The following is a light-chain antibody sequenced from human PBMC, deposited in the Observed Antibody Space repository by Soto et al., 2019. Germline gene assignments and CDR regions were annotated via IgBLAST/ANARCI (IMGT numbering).Light chain of an antibody. CDR2: EVK. CDR1: SSDVGSYNY. J-gene: IGLJ2*01. Sequence: QSALTQPASVSGSPGQSITISCTGTSSDVGSYNYVSWYQQHLGKAPKLIIYEVKKRPSGVSNRFSGSKSGNTASLTISGLQGDDDADYYCSSFSGSSTLVFGGGTKVTVL. V-gene: IGLV2-14*01. CDR3: SSFSGSSTLV.